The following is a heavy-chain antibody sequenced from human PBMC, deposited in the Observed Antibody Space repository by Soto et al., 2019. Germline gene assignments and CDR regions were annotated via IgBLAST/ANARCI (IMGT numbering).Heavy chain of an antibody. CDR2: ISYDGSNK. CDR3: GRDRGLHYDY. Sequence: QVQLVESGGGVVQPGRSLRLSCAASGFTFSSYAMHWVRQAPGKGLEWVAVISYDGSNKYYADSVKGRFTISRDNSKNTLYLQMISLRAEDTAVCYCGRDRGLHYDYWGQGTLVTVSS. CDR1: GFTFSSYA. D-gene: IGHD4-17*01. V-gene: IGHV3-30-3*01. J-gene: IGHJ4*02.